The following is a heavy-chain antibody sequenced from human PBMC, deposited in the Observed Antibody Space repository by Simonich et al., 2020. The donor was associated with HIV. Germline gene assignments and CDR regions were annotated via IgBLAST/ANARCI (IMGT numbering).Heavy chain of an antibody. D-gene: IGHD3-16*01. CDR3: ASGGSISSVWADDY. CDR2: ISYDGSNK. V-gene: IGHV3-30*07. Sequence: QVQLVESGGGVVQPGRSLRLSCAASGFTFSSYAMHWVRQAPGKGLEWVAVISYDGSNKYYADSVKGRFTISRENSKNTLYLQRNSLRAEDTAVYYCASGGSISSVWADDYWGQGTLVTVSS. CDR1: GFTFSSYA. J-gene: IGHJ4*02.